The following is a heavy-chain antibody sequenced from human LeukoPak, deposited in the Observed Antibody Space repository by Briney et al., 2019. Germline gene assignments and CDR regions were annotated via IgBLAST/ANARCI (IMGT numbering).Heavy chain of an antibody. Sequence: ASVKVSCKASGYTFTSYDINWVRQATGQGLEWMGWMNPNSANTGYAQKFQGRVTITRNTSISTAHMELSSLRSEDTAVYYCATGNSSTSSDFDYWGQGTLVTVSS. V-gene: IGHV1-8*03. J-gene: IGHJ4*02. CDR2: MNPNSANT. CDR1: GYTFTSYD. CDR3: ATGNSSTSSDFDY. D-gene: IGHD2-2*01.